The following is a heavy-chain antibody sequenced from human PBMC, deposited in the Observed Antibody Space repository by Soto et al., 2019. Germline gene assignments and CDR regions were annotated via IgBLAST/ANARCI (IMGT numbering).Heavy chain of an antibody. Sequence: QVQLVQSGAEVKPPGSSVKVSCKASGGAFISYTINWVRQAPGRRLEWMGRIIPILNVTNYAQTFQGIVTIPADKSTSTAYMELSRLSSEDTAVYFCAKGAGYFDYWGQGTLVTVSS. J-gene: IGHJ4*02. CDR2: IIPILNVT. V-gene: IGHV1-69*02. CDR1: GGAFISYT. CDR3: AKGAGYFDY.